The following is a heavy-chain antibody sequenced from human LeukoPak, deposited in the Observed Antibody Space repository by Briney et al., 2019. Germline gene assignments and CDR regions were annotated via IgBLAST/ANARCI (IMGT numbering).Heavy chain of an antibody. Sequence: PSETLSLTCTVSGGSISSYYWSWIRQPAGKGLEWIGRIYTSGSTNYNPSLKSRVTMSVDTSKNQFSLKLSSMTAADTAVYYCARAKDNYRGNDAFDIWGQGTMVTVSS. D-gene: IGHD1-26*01. CDR3: ARAKDNYRGNDAFDI. CDR1: GGSISSYY. CDR2: IYTSGST. J-gene: IGHJ3*02. V-gene: IGHV4-4*07.